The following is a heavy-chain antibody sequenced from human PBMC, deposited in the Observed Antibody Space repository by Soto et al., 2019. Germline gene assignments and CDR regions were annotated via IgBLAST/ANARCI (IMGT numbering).Heavy chain of an antibody. V-gene: IGHV4-4*02. CDR1: GGSISSSNW. CDR2: IYHSGST. CDR3: ARGRAYSSGWSGYFDL. Sequence: QVQLQESGPGLVKPSGTLSLTCAVSGGSISSSNWWSWVRQPPGKGLEWIGEIYHSGSTNYNPSLKSRVTISVDKSKNQFSLKLSSVTAADKAVYHCARGRAYSSGWSGYFDLWGRGTLVTVSS. J-gene: IGHJ2*01. D-gene: IGHD6-19*01.